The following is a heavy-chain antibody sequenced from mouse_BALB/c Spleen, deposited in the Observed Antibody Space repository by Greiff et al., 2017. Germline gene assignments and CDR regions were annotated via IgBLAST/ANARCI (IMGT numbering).Heavy chain of an antibody. CDR3: ARAYYGNYEYYAMDY. D-gene: IGHD2-10*01. CDR2: IWGGGST. J-gene: IGHJ4*01. V-gene: IGHV2-6-7*01. CDR1: GFSLTGYG. Sequence: VHLVESGPGLVAPSQSLSITCTVSGFSLTGYGVNWVRQPPGKGLEWLGMIWGGGSTDYNSALKSRLSISKDNSKSQVFLKMNSLQTDDTARYYCARAYYGNYEYYAMDYWGQGTSVTVSS.